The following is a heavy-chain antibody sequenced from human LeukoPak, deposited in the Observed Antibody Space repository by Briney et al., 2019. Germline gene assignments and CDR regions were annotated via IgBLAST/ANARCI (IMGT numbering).Heavy chain of an antibody. V-gene: IGHV3-48*04. CDR3: LYGGYFQH. J-gene: IGHJ1*01. CDR2: ISSSGSTI. D-gene: IGHD3-16*01. Sequence: PGGSLRLSCAASGFTFSNYWMHWVRQDPGKGLEWVSYISSSGSTIYYADSVKGRFTISRDNAKNTLYLQMNSLRAEDTAVYFCLYGGYFQHWGQGTLVTVSS. CDR1: GFTFSNYW.